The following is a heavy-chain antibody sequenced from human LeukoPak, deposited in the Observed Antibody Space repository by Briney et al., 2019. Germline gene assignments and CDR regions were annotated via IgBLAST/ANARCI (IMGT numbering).Heavy chain of an antibody. CDR1: GGSISSYY. D-gene: IGHD6-6*01. Sequence: NPSETLSLTCTVSGGSISSYYWSWIRQPPGKGLEWIGYIYYSGSTNYNPSLKSRATISVDTSKNQFSLKLSSVTAADTAVYYCARVVDSSSSSSLDEWGQGTLVTVSS. V-gene: IGHV4-59*08. J-gene: IGHJ4*02. CDR3: ARVVDSSSSSSLDE. CDR2: IYYSGST.